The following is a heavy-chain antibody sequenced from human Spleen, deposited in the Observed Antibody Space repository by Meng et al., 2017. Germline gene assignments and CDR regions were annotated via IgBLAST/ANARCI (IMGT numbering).Heavy chain of an antibody. Sequence: QVQLVESGGGLFKPGGSLRLSCAASGFTFSDYYMSWIRQAPGKGLEWISYISTSGNTIYYTDSVKGRFAISRDNAKNSLYLQMSSLRAEDTAVYYCARGFNGGNSGAFGYWGQGTLVTVSS. V-gene: IGHV3-11*01. J-gene: IGHJ4*02. CDR1: GFTFSDYY. CDR3: ARGFNGGNSGAFGY. CDR2: ISTSGNTI. D-gene: IGHD4-23*01.